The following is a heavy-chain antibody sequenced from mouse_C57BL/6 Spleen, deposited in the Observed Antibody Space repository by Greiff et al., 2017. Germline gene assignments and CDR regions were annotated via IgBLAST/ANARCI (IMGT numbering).Heavy chain of an antibody. V-gene: IGHV1-52*01. D-gene: IGHD2-3*01. J-gene: IGHJ4*01. CDR3: ARQRDGYYDAMDY. CDR1: GYTFTSYW. CDR2: IDPSDSET. Sequence: QVQLQQSGAELVRPGSSVKLSCKASGYTFTSYWMHWVKQRPIQGLEWIGNIDPSDSETHYNQKFKDKATLTVDKSSSTAYMQLSSLTSEDSAVYYCARQRDGYYDAMDYWGQGTSVTVSS.